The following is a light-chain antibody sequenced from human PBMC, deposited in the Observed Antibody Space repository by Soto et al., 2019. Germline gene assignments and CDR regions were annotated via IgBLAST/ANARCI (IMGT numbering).Light chain of an antibody. V-gene: IGKV3-15*01. CDR3: QQYNNWPPYT. CDR1: QSVSSN. Sequence: EKVMTQSPATLSVSPGERATLSCRASQSVSSNLAWYQQKPGQASRLLIYGASTRATGIPARFSGSGSGTEFTLTISSLQSEDFAVYYCQQYNNWPPYTFGQGTKLEIK. J-gene: IGKJ2*01. CDR2: GAS.